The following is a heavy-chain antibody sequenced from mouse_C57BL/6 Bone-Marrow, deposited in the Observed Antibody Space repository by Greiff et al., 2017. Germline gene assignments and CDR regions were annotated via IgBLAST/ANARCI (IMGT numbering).Heavy chain of an antibody. CDR1: GYTFTSYW. D-gene: IGHD1-1*01. J-gene: IGHJ2*01. CDR2: IYPSDSET. V-gene: IGHV1-61*01. Sequence: QVQLQQPGAELVRPGSSVKLSCKASGYTFTSYWMDWVKQRPGQGLEWIGNIYPSDSETHYNQKFKDKATLTVDKSSSTAYMQLSSLTSEDSAVYYCARLGYYGSSYNVDYWGQGTTRTVSS. CDR3: ARLGYYGSSYNVDY.